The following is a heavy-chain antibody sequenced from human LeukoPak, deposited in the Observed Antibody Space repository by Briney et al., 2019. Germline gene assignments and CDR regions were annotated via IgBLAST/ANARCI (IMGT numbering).Heavy chain of an antibody. Sequence: SVKVSCKASGGTFSSYAISWVRQAPGQGLEWMGGIIPIFGTANYARKFQGRVTITADESTSTAYMELSSLRSEDTAVYYCARDFTWIHAMDVWGQGTTVTVSS. V-gene: IGHV1-69*13. CDR1: GGTFSSYA. J-gene: IGHJ6*02. CDR3: ARDFTWIHAMDV. D-gene: IGHD5-18*01. CDR2: IIPIFGTA.